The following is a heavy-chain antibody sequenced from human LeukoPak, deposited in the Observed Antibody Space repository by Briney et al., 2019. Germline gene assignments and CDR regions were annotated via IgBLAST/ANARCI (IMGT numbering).Heavy chain of an antibody. V-gene: IGHV3-9*01. CDR1: GLTLADYP. CDR2: NRWNSGSI. CDR3: TKDIFRYDSSGYSLDY. Sequence: GGSLTLSCAASGLTLADYPMQWVRHAPGEGRGWVLCNRWNSGSIGYADSVKGRFTISRDNAKNSLYLQMNSLRAEDTALYYCTKDIFRYDSSGYSLDYWGQGTLVT. J-gene: IGHJ4*02. D-gene: IGHD3-22*01.